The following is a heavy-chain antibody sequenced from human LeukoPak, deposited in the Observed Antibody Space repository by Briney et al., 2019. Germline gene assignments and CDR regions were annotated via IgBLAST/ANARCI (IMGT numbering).Heavy chain of an antibody. CDR3: AKARCGGDCYALMD. Sequence: GGSLRLSCAASGFTFSSYGMHWVRQAPGKGLEWVAVISYDGSNKYYADSVKARFTISRDNSKNTLYLQMNSLRAEDTAVYYCAKARCGGDCYALMDWGQGTLVTVSS. D-gene: IGHD2-21*02. V-gene: IGHV3-30*18. CDR1: GFTFSSYG. CDR2: ISYDGSNK. J-gene: IGHJ4*02.